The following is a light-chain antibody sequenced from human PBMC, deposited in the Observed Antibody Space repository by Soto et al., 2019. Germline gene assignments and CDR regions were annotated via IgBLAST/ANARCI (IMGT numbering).Light chain of an antibody. V-gene: IGKV3-11*01. CDR3: QQRSNWPIT. J-gene: IGKJ5*01. CDR1: QSVVNY. Sequence: EIVLTQSPATLSLSPGERSTLACRASQSVVNYLDWYQQKPGQAPRLLIYESSNRATGIPARFSGSGSGTDFSLTISSLQSEDFAVYYCQQRSNWPITFGQGTRLEIK. CDR2: ESS.